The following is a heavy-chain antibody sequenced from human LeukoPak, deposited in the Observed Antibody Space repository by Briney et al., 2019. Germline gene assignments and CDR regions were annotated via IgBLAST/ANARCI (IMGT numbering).Heavy chain of an antibody. CDR2: ISSSSSYI. V-gene: IGHV3-21*01. CDR3: ARDGGSWFDP. D-gene: IGHD3-16*01. J-gene: IGHJ5*02. CDR1: GFTLSSYS. Sequence: GGSLRLSCAASGFTLSSYSMNWVRQAPGKGLEWVSSISSSSSYIYYADSVKGRFTISRDNAKNSLYLQMNSLRAEDTAVYYCARDGGSWFDPWGQGTLVTVSS.